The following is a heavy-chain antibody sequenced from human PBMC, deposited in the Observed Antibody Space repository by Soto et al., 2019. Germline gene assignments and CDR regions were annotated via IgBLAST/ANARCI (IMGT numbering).Heavy chain of an antibody. CDR1: GGSFSGYY. CDR3: VLQLVRPYYYGMDV. D-gene: IGHD1-1*01. CDR2: INHSGST. Sequence: SETLSLTCAVYGGSFSGYYWSWIRQPPGKGLEWIGEINHSGSTNYNPSLKSRVTISVDTSKNQFSLKLSSVTAADTAVYYCVLQLVRPYYYGMDVWGQGTTVPVCS. J-gene: IGHJ6*02. V-gene: IGHV4-34*01.